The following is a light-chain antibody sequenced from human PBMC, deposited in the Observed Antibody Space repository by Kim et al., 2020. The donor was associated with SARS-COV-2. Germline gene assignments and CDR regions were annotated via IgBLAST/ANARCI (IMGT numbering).Light chain of an antibody. V-gene: IGLV7-46*01. CDR3: LLYYSGVRV. Sequence: PGGTVTLTGGSSTGAVTSGHFPYWFQHKPGQAPSTLIYDITQRHSWTPARFSGSLLGDKAALTLSGAQPEDEADNYCLLYYSGVRVFGGGTQLTVL. CDR1: TGAVTSGHF. J-gene: IGLJ2*01. CDR2: DIT.